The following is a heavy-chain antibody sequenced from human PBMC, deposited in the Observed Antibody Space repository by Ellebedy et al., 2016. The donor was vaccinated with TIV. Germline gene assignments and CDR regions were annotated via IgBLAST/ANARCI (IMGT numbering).Heavy chain of an antibody. D-gene: IGHD6-19*01. CDR3: TRGFSIAVAGHWFDP. Sequence: ASVKVSCKASGYIFTAYYMHWVRQAPGQGLEWMAWINPNSGGTKYAQQFQGRVTLTRDTSINTAYMELSSLRSDDTAVYYCTRGFSIAVAGHWFDPWGQGTLVTVSS. V-gene: IGHV1-2*02. CDR2: INPNSGGT. CDR1: GYIFTAYY. J-gene: IGHJ5*02.